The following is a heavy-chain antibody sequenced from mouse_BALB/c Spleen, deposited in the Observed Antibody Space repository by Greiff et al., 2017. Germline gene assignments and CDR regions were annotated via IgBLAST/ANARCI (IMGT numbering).Heavy chain of an antibody. CDR3: ARGRWFAY. J-gene: IGHJ3*01. CDR1: GYTFTSYW. CDR2: INPSTGYT. Sequence: VQLQQSGAELAKPGASVKMSCKASGYTFTSYWMHWVKQRPGQGLEWIGYINPSTGYTEYNQKFKDKATLTADKSSSTAYMQLSSLTSEDSAVYYCARGRWFAYWGQGTPVTVSA. V-gene: IGHV1-7*01.